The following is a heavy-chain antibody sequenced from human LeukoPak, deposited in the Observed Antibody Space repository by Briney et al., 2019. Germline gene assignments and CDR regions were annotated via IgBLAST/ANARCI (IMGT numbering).Heavy chain of an antibody. CDR3: ARGSHGSYLFDY. J-gene: IGHJ4*02. CDR2: ISPNSGGT. CDR1: GYTFTGYY. Sequence: ASVKVSCKASGYTFTGYYMHWVRQAPGQGLEWMGWISPNSGGTNYAQKFQGRVTMTRDTSISTAYMELSRLRSDDTAVYYCARGSHGSYLFDYWGQGTLVTVSS. D-gene: IGHD1-26*01. V-gene: IGHV1-2*02.